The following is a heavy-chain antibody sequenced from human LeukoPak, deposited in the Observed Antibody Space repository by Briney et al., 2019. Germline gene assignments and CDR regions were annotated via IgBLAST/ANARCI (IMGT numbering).Heavy chain of an antibody. V-gene: IGHV3-7*03. J-gene: IGHJ4*02. D-gene: IGHD3/OR15-3a*01. CDR3: ARLGCVRACPHGALNW. Sequence: GGSLRLSCAAAGFTFSGNWMSWVRQAPGKGLEWVATVTQDGSEKYYVDSVKGRFTISRDNAKSSLFLQMNSLRAEDTAVYYCARLGCVRACPHGALNWWGQGTLVTVSS. CDR2: VTQDGSEK. CDR1: GFTFSGNW.